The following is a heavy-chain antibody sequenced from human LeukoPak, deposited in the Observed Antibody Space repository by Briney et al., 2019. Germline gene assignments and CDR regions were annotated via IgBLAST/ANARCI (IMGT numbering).Heavy chain of an antibody. CDR2: ISYDGSNK. CDR3: ARDNAVGLWFGELFRSGCFDP. Sequence: PGRSLRLSCAASGFTFSSYAMHWVRQAPGKGLEWVAVISYDGSNKYYADSVKGRFTISRDNSKNTLYLQMNSLRAEDTAVYYCARDNAVGLWFGELFRSGCFDPWGQGTLVTVSS. V-gene: IGHV3-30*04. D-gene: IGHD3-10*01. CDR1: GFTFSSYA. J-gene: IGHJ5*02.